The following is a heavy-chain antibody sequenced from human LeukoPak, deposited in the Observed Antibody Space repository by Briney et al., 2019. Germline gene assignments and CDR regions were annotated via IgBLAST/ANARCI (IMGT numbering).Heavy chain of an antibody. CDR1: GGSISSYY. Sequence: PSETLSLTCTVSGGSISSYYWSWIRQPPGKGLEWIGEINHSGSTNYNPSLKSRVTISVDTSKNQFSLKLSSVTAAGTAVYYCARDPRPSSSSTFDYWGQGTLVTVSS. V-gene: IGHV4-34*01. J-gene: IGHJ4*02. D-gene: IGHD6-6*01. CDR2: INHSGST. CDR3: ARDPRPSSSSTFDY.